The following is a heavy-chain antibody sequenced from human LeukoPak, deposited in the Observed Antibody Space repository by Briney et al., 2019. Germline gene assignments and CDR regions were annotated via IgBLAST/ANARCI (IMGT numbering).Heavy chain of an antibody. J-gene: IGHJ6*02. D-gene: IGHD2-2*01. Sequence: NPSETLSLTCAVYGGSFSGYYWSWIRQPPGKGLEWIGEINHSGSTNYNPSLKSRVTISVDTSKNQFSLKLSSVTAADTAVYYCARVLGYCTSTSCSDYYYYGMDVWGQGTTVIVSS. V-gene: IGHV4-34*01. CDR1: GGSFSGYY. CDR3: ARVLGYCTSTSCSDYYYYGMDV. CDR2: INHSGST.